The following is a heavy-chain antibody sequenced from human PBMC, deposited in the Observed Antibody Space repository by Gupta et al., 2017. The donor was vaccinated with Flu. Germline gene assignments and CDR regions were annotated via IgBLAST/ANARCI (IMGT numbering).Heavy chain of an antibody. CDR3: SRLNEADDL. CDR1: GFSFSSYW. CDR2: INGDGSSI. Sequence: EVQLVESGGDLVQPGGSLRLSCAASGFSFSSYWIPWVRQAPGKGLEWVSRINGDGSSINYADSVKGRFTTSRDNAKNTLYLQMNSLRAEDTAVYYCSRLNEADDLWGHGTLVTVSS. V-gene: IGHV3-74*01. D-gene: IGHD6-13*01. J-gene: IGHJ5*02.